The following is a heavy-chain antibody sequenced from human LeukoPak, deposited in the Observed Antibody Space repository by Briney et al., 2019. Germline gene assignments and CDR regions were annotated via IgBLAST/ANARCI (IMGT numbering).Heavy chain of an antibody. V-gene: IGHV3-21*01. D-gene: IGHD3-22*01. J-gene: IGHJ4*02. CDR2: ISSSGAYI. CDR1: GFTFSTHS. CDR3: VGNYYDSSGLDY. Sequence: GGSLRLSCAASGFTFSTHSMNWVRQAPGKGLECVSSISSSGAYIYYADSVKGRFTISRDNAKKSLYLQMNSLRAEDTAIYYCVGNYYDSSGLDYWGQGTLVTVSS.